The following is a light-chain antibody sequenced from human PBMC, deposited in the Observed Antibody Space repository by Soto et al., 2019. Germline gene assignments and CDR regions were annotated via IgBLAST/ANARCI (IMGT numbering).Light chain of an antibody. V-gene: IGKV1-39*01. J-gene: IGKJ1*01. CDR1: QTVDNY. Sequence: DIQMTQSPSTLSASVGDRVTISCRTSQTVDNYLNWYQQKPGKAPQLLISAASTLQSGVPSRFSGSGSGTECTLTISGLQPDDVATYYCQQYNSFSWTLGQGTKVDIK. CDR3: QQYNSFSWT. CDR2: AAS.